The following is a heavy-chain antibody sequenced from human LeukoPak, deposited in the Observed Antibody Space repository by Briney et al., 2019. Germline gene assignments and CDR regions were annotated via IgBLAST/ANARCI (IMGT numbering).Heavy chain of an antibody. CDR2: INHSGST. J-gene: IGHJ4*02. D-gene: IGHD1-7*01. CDR1: GGSFSGYY. CDR3: AKKEYNWNWFGY. V-gene: IGHV4-34*01. Sequence: PSETLSLTCAVYGGSFSGYYWSWIRQPPGKGLEWIGEINHSGSTNYNPSLKSRVTISVDTSKNQFSLKLSSVTAADTAVYYCAKKEYNWNWFGYWGQGTLVTVSS.